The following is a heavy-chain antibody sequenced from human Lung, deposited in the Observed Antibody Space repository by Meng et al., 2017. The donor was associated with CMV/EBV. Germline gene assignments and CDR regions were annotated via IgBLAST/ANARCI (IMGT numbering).Heavy chain of an antibody. J-gene: IGHJ6*02. CDR2: IYYSGST. D-gene: IGHD2-15*01. CDR3: ARGFRGGYYDYYGMDV. V-gene: IGHV4-61*01. Sequence: GSLRLXXTVSAGSVSSVSYYWSWIRQPPGKGLEWIGYIYYSGSTNYNTSLKSRVTISVDTSKNQFSLKLSYVTAADTAVYYCARGFRGGYYDYYGMDVWGQGTTVTVSS. CDR1: AGSVSSVSYY.